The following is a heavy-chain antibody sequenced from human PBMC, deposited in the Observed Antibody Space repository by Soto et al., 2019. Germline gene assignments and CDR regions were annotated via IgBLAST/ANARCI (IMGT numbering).Heavy chain of an antibody. CDR1: GYTFTSYG. CDR2: INDYNGNT. J-gene: IGHJ4*02. CDR3: ARDPVASTYFDY. D-gene: IGHD6-19*01. V-gene: IGHV1-18*01. Sequence: QVHLVQSGAEVKKPGASVKVSCKASGYTFTSYGISWVRQAPGQGLEWMGWINDYNGNTNYAQKLQGRVTMTTDTSTRTAYMELRSLRPDDTLVFYWARDPVASTYFDYWGQGAQVTVSS.